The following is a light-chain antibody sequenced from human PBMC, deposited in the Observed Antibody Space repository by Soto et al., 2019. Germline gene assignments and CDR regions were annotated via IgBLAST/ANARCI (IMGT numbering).Light chain of an antibody. J-gene: IGLJ2*01. CDR1: ISDVGAYNY. CDR3: CSYAGTVL. V-gene: IGLV2-11*01. CDR2: DVS. Sequence: QSVLTQPRSVSGSPGQSVTISCTGTISDVGAYNYVSWYQQNPGKAPKLMIYDVSKRPSGVPDRFSGSKSGTTASLTISGLQAEDEADYYCCSYAGTVLFGGGTKLTVL.